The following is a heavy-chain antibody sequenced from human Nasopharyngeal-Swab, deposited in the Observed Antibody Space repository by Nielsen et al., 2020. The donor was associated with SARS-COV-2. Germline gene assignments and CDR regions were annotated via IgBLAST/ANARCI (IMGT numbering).Heavy chain of an antibody. CDR3: AKLAPYYFDY. V-gene: IGHV3-23*01. J-gene: IGHJ4*02. Sequence: WIRQPPGKGLEWVSAISGSGGSTYYADSVKGRFTISRDNSKNTLYLQMNSLRAEDTAVYYCAKLAPYYFDYWGQGTPVTVSS. CDR2: ISGSGGST.